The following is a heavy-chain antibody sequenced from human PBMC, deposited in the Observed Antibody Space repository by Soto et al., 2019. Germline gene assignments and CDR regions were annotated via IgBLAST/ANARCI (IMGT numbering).Heavy chain of an antibody. Sequence: SETLSLTCSVSGVSISSYFWTWIRQPPGRGLEWIGYTYHRGSTNYSPSLKSRVAIALDTSENQLSLKVSSVTAADTAVYYCARLGGCNGPLVYGDQGTPVTVSS. CDR2: TYHRGST. CDR3: ARLGGCNGPLVY. V-gene: IGHV4-59*01. D-gene: IGHD2-15*01. J-gene: IGHJ4*02. CDR1: GVSISSYF.